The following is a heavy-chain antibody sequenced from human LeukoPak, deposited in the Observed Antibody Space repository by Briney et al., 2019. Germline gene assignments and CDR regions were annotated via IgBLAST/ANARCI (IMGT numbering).Heavy chain of an antibody. V-gene: IGHV3-74*01. CDR2: INSDGSST. D-gene: IGHD6-13*01. Sequence: GGSLRLSCAASGFTFSSYSMNWVRQAPGKGLEWVSRINSDGSSTTYADSVKGRFTISRDNAKNTVYVQMNSLRVEDTAVYYCAREGYTSSTFDYWGQGTLVTVSS. J-gene: IGHJ4*02. CDR3: AREGYTSSTFDY. CDR1: GFTFSSYS.